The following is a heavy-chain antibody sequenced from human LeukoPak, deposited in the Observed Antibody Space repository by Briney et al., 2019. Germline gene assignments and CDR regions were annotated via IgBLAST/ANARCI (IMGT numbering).Heavy chain of an antibody. J-gene: IGHJ4*02. D-gene: IGHD3-10*01. CDR3: ARGSTMVRGVQADFDY. CDR2: INPSGGST. V-gene: IGHV1-46*01. Sequence: SVXVSXKASGYTFTSYYMHWVRQAPGQXLEWXXIINPSGGSTSYAQKFQGRVTMTRDTSTSTVYMELSRLRSDDTAVYYCARGSTMVRGVQADFDYWGQGTLVTVSS. CDR1: GYTFTSYY.